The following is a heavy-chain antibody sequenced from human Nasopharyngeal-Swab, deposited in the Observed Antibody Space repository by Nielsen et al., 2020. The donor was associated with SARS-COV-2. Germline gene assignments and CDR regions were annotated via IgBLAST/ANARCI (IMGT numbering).Heavy chain of an antibody. V-gene: IGHV3-30*02. CDR2: IRYDGSNK. Sequence: WIRQPPGKGLEWVAFIRYDGSNKYYADSVKGRFTISRDNSKNTLCLQMNSLRAEDTAVYYCAKDLGVGYYDSSGYYSDAFDIWGQGTMVTVSS. CDR3: AKDLGVGYYDSSGYYSDAFDI. J-gene: IGHJ3*02. D-gene: IGHD3-22*01.